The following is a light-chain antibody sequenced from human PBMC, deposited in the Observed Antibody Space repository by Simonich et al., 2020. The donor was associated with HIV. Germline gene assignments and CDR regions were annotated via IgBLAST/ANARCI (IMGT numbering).Light chain of an antibody. CDR3: QQLNSYPIT. CDR1: QSISSW. CDR2: DAS. J-gene: IGKJ5*01. V-gene: IGKV1-5*01. Sequence: DIQMTQSPSTLSASVGDRVTITCRASQSISSWLAWYQQKPVKAPKLLLYDASRMESGVPSRFSGSGSGTEFTLTISSLQPEDFATYYCQQLNSYPITFGQGTRLEIK.